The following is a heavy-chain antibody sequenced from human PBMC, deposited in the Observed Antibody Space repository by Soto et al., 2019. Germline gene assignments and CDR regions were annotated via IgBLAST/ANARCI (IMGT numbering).Heavy chain of an antibody. V-gene: IGHV3-23*01. Sequence: PGGSLRLSCAASGFTFSSYAMSWVRQAPGKGLEWVSAISGSGGSTYYADSVKGRFTISRDNSKNTLYLQMNSLRAEDTAVFYCAKWGEYSYGYATDYGMDVWGQGTTVTVSS. D-gene: IGHD5-18*01. CDR2: ISGSGGST. CDR3: AKWGEYSYGYATDYGMDV. J-gene: IGHJ6*02. CDR1: GFTFSSYA.